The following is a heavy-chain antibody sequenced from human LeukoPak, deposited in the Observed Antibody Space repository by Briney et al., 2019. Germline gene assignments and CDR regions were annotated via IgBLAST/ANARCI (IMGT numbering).Heavy chain of an antibody. CDR3: ARTYSDYEGPFDY. CDR2: INPNSGGT. J-gene: IGHJ4*02. V-gene: IGHV1-2*02. Sequence: ASVKVSCKTSGYTFTGYYMHWVRQAPGQGLEWMGWINPNSGGTNYAQKFQGRVTMTRDTSISTAYMELSRLRSDDTAVYYCARTYSDYEGPFDYWGQGTLVTVSS. CDR1: GYTFTGYY. D-gene: IGHD4-11*01.